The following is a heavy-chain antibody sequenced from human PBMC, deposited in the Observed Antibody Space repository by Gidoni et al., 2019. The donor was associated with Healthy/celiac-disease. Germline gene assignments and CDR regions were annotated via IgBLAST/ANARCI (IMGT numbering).Heavy chain of an antibody. Sequence: EVQLVQSGAEVKKPGESLRISWKGSGYSFTSYWISWVRQMPGKGLEWVGRIDPSDSYTNYSPSFQGHVTSSADKSISTAYLQWSSLKASDTAMYYCARVGVVVNWFDPWGQGTLVTVSS. D-gene: IGHD2-21*01. CDR1: GYSFTSYW. CDR2: IDPSDSYT. V-gene: IGHV5-10-1*03. J-gene: IGHJ5*02. CDR3: ARVGVVVNWFDP.